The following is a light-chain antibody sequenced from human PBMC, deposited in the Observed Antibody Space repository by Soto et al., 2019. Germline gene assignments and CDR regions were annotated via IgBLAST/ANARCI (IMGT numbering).Light chain of an antibody. J-gene: IGKJ5*01. CDR2: SAS. CDR3: QQSYSAPIT. Sequence: DIQMTQSPSSLSASVGDRFTIACRASQTVSTFLNWYQQKPGKAPKVLINSASSLQSGVPSRFTGSGSGTDFTLTISSLQPEDFATYYCQQSYSAPITFGQGTRLEIK. CDR1: QTVSTF. V-gene: IGKV1-39*01.